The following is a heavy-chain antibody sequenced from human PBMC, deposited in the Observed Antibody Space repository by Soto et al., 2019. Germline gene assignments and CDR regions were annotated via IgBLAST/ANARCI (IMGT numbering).Heavy chain of an antibody. Sequence: QVQLVQSGAEVKKPGASVKVSCKASGYTFSIYYMHWVRQAPGQGLEWMGRINPSGGSASYTQKFQGRVTMTRDTSTNTIYMELTSLRSEDTAVYYCVRSHYYGSGAYTLDDNWGQGTQVIVSS. CDR1: GYTFSIYY. J-gene: IGHJ4*02. D-gene: IGHD3-10*01. V-gene: IGHV1-46*03. CDR3: VRSHYYGSGAYTLDDN. CDR2: INPSGGSA.